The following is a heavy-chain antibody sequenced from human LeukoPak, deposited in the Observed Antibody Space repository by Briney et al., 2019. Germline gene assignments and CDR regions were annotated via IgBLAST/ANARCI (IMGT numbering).Heavy chain of an antibody. CDR1: GGSFSGYY. D-gene: IGHD2-21*02. Sequence: SETLSPTCAVYGGSFSGYYWSWIRQPPGKALEWIGEINHSGSTNYNPSLKSRVTISVDTSKNQFSLKLSSVTAADTAVYYCARGVNIVVVTAIQGHYFDYWGQGTLVTVSS. CDR3: ARGVNIVVVTAIQGHYFDY. CDR2: INHSGST. V-gene: IGHV4-34*01. J-gene: IGHJ4*02.